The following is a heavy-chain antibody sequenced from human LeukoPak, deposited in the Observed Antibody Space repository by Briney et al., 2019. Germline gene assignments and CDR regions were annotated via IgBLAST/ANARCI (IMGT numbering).Heavy chain of an antibody. CDR2: INPNSGGT. Sequence: ASVKVSCKASGYTFTGYYMHWVRQAPGQGLEWMGWINPNSGGTNYAQKFQGRVTMTRDTSISTAYMELSRLRSDDTAVYYCARFAYYYDSSGYGIADYWGQGTLVTVSS. CDR1: GYTFTGYY. J-gene: IGHJ4*02. D-gene: IGHD3-22*01. CDR3: ARFAYYYDSSGYGIADY. V-gene: IGHV1-2*02.